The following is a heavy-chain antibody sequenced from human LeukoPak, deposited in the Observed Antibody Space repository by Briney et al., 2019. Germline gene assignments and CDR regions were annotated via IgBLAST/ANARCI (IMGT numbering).Heavy chain of an antibody. J-gene: IGHJ4*02. CDR1: GFTFSSYS. Sequence: PGGSLRLSCAASGFTFSSYSMNWVRQAPGKGLEWVSSISSSSSYIYYADSVKGRFTISRDDAKNSLYLQMNSLRAEDTAVYYCATGYSSGDFNRIDYWGQGTLVTVSS. V-gene: IGHV3-21*04. D-gene: IGHD2-15*01. CDR3: ATGYSSGDFNRIDY. CDR2: ISSSSSYI.